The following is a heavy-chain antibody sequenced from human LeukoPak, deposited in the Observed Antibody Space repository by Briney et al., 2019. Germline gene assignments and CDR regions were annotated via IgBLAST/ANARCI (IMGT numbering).Heavy chain of an antibody. J-gene: IGHJ6*03. CDR1: GFTFSDYY. Sequence: GGSLRLSCAASGFTFSDYYMSWIRQAPGKGLEWVSYISSSGSTIYYADSVKGRFTISRDNAKNSLYLQMNSLRAEDTALYYCARRADYGDPYYYYYMDVWGKGTTVTVSS. D-gene: IGHD4-17*01. CDR3: ARRADYGDPYYYYYMDV. V-gene: IGHV3-11*01. CDR2: ISSSGSTI.